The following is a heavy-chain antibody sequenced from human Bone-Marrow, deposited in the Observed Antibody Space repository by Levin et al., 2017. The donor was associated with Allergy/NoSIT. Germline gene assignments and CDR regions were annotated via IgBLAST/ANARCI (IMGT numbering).Heavy chain of an antibody. Sequence: LSLTCAASGFTFSDYYMGWIRQSPGRGLEWVSYISSTGTTILYADSVKGRFTISRDNAANSLFLQISSLRAEDTAVYYCATYFGDYYYFDSWGQGTLVTVSS. CDR1: GFTFSDYY. CDR2: ISSTGTTI. J-gene: IGHJ4*02. V-gene: IGHV3-11*01. D-gene: IGHD4-17*01. CDR3: ATYFGDYYYFDS.